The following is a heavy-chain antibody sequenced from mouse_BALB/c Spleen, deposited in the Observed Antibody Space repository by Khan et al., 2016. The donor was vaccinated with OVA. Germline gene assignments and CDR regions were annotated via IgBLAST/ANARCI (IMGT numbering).Heavy chain of an antibody. V-gene: IGHV1-77*01. CDR3: ASSDYFGYTCAY. D-gene: IGHD1-2*01. J-gene: IGHJ3*01. CDR1: GYTFTDYY. CDR2: ISPGSGDT. Sequence: QVQLQQSGAELARPGASVKLSCKASGYTFTDYYINWVKQRTGQGLEWIGEISPGSGDTYYNEKFKGKATLTADKSSSTVYMQLSSLTAEASSVYYCASSDYFGYTCAYWGQGTLVTVSA.